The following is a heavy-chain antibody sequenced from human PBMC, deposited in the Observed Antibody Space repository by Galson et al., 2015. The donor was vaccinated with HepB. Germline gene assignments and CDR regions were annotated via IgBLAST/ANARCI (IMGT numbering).Heavy chain of an antibody. D-gene: IGHD4-23*01. J-gene: IGHJ5*01. CDR2: ILPIVGTS. CDR1: GGTFSTTA. Sequence: SVKVSCKASGGTFSTTAISWVRQAPGQGLEWMGGILPIVGTSNYAQKFQGRVIITADGSTGTVCMQLSSLTSDDTAVYYCARDFAYGGNLDSWGQGTLVTVSS. CDR3: ARDFAYGGNLDS. V-gene: IGHV1-69*13.